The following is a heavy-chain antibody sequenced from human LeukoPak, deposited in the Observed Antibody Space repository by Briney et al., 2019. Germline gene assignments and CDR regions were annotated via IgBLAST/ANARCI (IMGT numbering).Heavy chain of an antibody. J-gene: IGHJ4*02. CDR1: GFTFSSYA. CDR3: VKDDRDYGDYVH. Sequence: SGGSLRLSCSASGFTFSSYAMHWVRQAPGKGREYVSAISSNGGSTYYADSVKGRFTISRDNSKNTLYLQMSSLRAEDTAVYYCVKDDRDYGDYVHWGQGTLVTVSS. D-gene: IGHD4-17*01. CDR2: ISSNGGST. V-gene: IGHV3-64D*06.